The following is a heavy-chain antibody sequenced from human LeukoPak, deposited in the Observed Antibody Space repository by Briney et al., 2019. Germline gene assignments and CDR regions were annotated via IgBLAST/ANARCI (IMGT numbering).Heavy chain of an antibody. D-gene: IGHD4-17*01. CDR3: ARLMTTVSPRSFDY. J-gene: IGHJ4*02. V-gene: IGHV5-51*01. CDR1: GYRFTSYW. Sequence: GESLKISCKGSGYRFTSYWIDWVRQMPGKGLEWMGTIYLGDSATRYSPPLQGQVTISADKSINTAYLQWSSLKASDIAIYYCARLMTTVSPRSFDYWGQGTLVTVSS. CDR2: IYLGDSAT.